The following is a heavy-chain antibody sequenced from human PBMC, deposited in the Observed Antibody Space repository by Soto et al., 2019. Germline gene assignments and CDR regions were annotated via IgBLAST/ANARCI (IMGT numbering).Heavy chain of an antibody. CDR1: GVSISSYD. CDR3: ARGNYYDSSGNGAFYFDY. CDR2: IYTSGST. D-gene: IGHD3-22*01. Sequence: SVTLCDTSTVSGVSISSYDWSLLRPHSGKGLEWIGRIYTSGSTNYNPSLKSRVTMSVDTSKNQFSLKRSSVTAADTAVYYCARGNYYDSSGNGAFYFDYWGQGTLVTVSS. V-gene: IGHV4-4*07. J-gene: IGHJ4*02.